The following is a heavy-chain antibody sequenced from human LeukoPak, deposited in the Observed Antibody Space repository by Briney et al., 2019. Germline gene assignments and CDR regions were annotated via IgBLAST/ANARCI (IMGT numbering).Heavy chain of an antibody. J-gene: IGHJ6*03. Sequence: SETLSLTCTVSGDFITTSYWSWIRQPPGKGLEYIGYVSNSGSTNYSPSHESRVIIPIDTSKNQFALILSSVPAADTAVYYCARFFGRDEKIYSKCPHYYYYMDVWGKGTTVSVSS. D-gene: IGHD4-11*01. CDR1: GDFITTSY. V-gene: IGHV4-59*01. CDR2: VSNSGST. CDR3: ARFFGRDEKIYSKCPHYYYYMDV.